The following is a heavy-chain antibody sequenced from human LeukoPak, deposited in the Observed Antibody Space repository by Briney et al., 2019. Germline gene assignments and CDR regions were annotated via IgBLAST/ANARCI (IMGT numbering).Heavy chain of an antibody. Sequence: GGSLRLSCVASGFTFSSRDWMTWVRQAPGKGLEWVANIKQDGSEKNFVDSVKGRFTISRDNAKNSVDLQMNSLRAEDTALYYCAKALVRGVIITNFDYWGQGTLVTVSS. CDR2: IKQDGSEK. D-gene: IGHD3-10*01. V-gene: IGHV3-7*03. CDR3: AKALVRGVIITNFDY. CDR1: GFTFSSRDW. J-gene: IGHJ4*02.